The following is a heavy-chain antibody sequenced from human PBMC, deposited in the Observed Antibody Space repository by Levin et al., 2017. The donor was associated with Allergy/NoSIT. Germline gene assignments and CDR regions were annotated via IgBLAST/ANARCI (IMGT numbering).Heavy chain of an antibody. D-gene: IGHD5-18*01. Sequence: ETLSLTCAASGFTFSNSWMHWFRQVPGKGLVWVARINSDGGSAYYADFVKGRFTVSRDNAKNTLSLHMNSLRREATALYYCARDVTGLWVLAGWFDAWGQGTLVTVS. V-gene: IGHV3-74*01. CDR1: GFTFSNSW. J-gene: IGHJ5*02. CDR2: INSDGGSA. CDR3: ARDVTGLWVLAGWFDA.